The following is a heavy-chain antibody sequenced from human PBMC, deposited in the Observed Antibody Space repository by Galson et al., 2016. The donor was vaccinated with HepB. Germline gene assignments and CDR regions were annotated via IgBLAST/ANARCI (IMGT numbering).Heavy chain of an antibody. CDR3: ARHGRTAAVEYDY. CDR1: GGSIRSSRFY. V-gene: IGHV4-39*01. Sequence: ETLSLTCTVSGGSIRSSRFYWGWIRQPPGKGLEWIGSISYSGSTYYNPSLESRVAVSIDPSKNHFSLKLNSVTAADTAVYYCARHGRTAAVEYDYWGQGTLVTVSS. D-gene: IGHD6-13*01. J-gene: IGHJ4*02. CDR2: ISYSGST.